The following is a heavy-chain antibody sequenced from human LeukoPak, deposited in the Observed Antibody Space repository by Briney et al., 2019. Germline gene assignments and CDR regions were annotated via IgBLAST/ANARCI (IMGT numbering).Heavy chain of an antibody. V-gene: IGHV2-5*02. Sequence: QSGPTLVKPTQTLTLTCTFSGFSLTTSGVGVGWIRQPPGKALEWLALFYWDDDKGYSPSLKSRITITKDTSKNQVVLTMTNMDPVDTATYYCARRTFDIWGQGTMVTVSS. CDR3: ARRTFDI. J-gene: IGHJ3*02. CDR2: FYWDDDK. CDR1: GFSLTTSGVG.